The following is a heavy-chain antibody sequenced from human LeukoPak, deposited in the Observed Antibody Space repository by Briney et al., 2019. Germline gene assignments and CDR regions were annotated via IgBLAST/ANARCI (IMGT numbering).Heavy chain of an antibody. CDR1: GFTFSSYS. J-gene: IGHJ6*02. Sequence: GGSLRLSCAASGFTFSSYSMNWVRQAPGKGLDWVSPISISGSIYYADSVKGRFTISRDNAKNSLYLQMNSLRAEDTAVYYCARDNCSSTSCRSPFYYYYYGMDVWGQGTTVTVSS. D-gene: IGHD2-2*01. CDR3: ARDNCSSTSCRSPFYYYYYGMDV. V-gene: IGHV3-21*01. CDR2: ISISGSI.